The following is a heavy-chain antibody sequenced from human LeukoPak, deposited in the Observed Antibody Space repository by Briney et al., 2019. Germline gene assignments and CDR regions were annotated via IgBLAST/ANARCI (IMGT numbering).Heavy chain of an antibody. J-gene: IGHJ3*02. V-gene: IGHV4-34*01. Sequence: PSETLSLTCAVYGGSFSGYYWSWLRQPPGKGLEWIGEINHSGSTNYNPSLKSRVTISVDTSKNQFSLKLSSVTAADTAVYYCARAPGIVVVPAAMIDAFDIWGQGTMVTVSP. CDR3: ARAPGIVVVPAAMIDAFDI. CDR1: GGSFSGYY. CDR2: INHSGST. D-gene: IGHD2-2*01.